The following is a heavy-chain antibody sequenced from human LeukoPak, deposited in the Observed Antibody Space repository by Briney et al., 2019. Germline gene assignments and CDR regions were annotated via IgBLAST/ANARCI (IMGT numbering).Heavy chain of an antibody. V-gene: IGHV4-61*02. CDR2: IYTSGST. CDR1: DGSISSGSYY. Sequence: SETLSLTCTVSDGSISSGSYYWSWIRQPAGKGLEWIGRIYTSGSTNSNPSLKSRVTISVDTSKNQFSLKLSSVTAADTAVYYCASDCRDGYNSAFDIWGQGTMVTVSS. J-gene: IGHJ3*02. CDR3: ASDCRDGYNSAFDI. D-gene: IGHD5-24*01.